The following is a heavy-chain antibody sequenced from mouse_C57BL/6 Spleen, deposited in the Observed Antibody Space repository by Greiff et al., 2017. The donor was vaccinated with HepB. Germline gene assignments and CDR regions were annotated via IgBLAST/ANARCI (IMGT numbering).Heavy chain of an antibody. V-gene: IGHV1-55*01. J-gene: IGHJ3*01. CDR2: IYPATSST. CDR3: ARSDCGYPFAY. CDR1: GYTFSSYW. D-gene: IGHD2-2*01. Sequence: QVQQQQPAAELVKTGASAMMPCKAAGYTFSSYWITRLKQRPGQGLVWMGDIYPATSSTNYNEKINSRATLTVDTSSSTAYMQLSSLTSEESAVYYCARSDCGYPFAYWGQGTLVTVSA.